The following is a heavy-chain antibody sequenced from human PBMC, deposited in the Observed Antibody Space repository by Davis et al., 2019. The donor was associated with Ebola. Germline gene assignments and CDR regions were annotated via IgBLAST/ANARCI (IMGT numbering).Heavy chain of an antibody. V-gene: IGHV1-46*01. CDR3: ARDFGGHSSSWYEFDY. CDR2: INPSGGST. D-gene: IGHD6-13*01. CDR1: GGTFSSYA. J-gene: IGHJ4*02. Sequence: ASVKVSCKASGGTFSSYAISWVRQAPGQGLEWMGIINPSGGSTSYAQKFQGRVTMTRDTSTSTVYMELSSLRSEDTAVYYCARDFGGHSSSWYEFDYWGQGTLVTVSS.